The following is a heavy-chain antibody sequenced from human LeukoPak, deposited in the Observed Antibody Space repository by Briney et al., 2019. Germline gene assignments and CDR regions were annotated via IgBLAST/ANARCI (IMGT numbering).Heavy chain of an antibody. D-gene: IGHD7-27*01. CDR2: INSGSSYM. V-gene: IGHV3-48*02. Sequence: GGSLRLSCAASGFTFSSCSMNWVRQAPGKGLEWVSYINSGSSYMYYPDSVKGRFTISRDNAKNSLYLQMDSLRDEDTAVYYCAREDDDWGPNTFDVWGQGTVVAVSS. CDR1: GFTFSSCS. CDR3: AREDDDWGPNTFDV. J-gene: IGHJ3*01.